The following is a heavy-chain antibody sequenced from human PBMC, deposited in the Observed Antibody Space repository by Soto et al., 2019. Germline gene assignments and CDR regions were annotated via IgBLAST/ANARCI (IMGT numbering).Heavy chain of an antibody. Sequence: QVQLVQSGAEVKKPGSSVKVSCKASGGTFSSYAISWVRQAPGQGLEWMGGIIPIFGTANYAQKFQGRVTITADESTSTAHMELSILRSEDTAVYYCARVIAAAGTIDYWGQGTLVTVSS. CDR2: IIPIFGTA. D-gene: IGHD6-13*01. CDR3: ARVIAAAGTIDY. J-gene: IGHJ4*02. CDR1: GGTFSSYA. V-gene: IGHV1-69*12.